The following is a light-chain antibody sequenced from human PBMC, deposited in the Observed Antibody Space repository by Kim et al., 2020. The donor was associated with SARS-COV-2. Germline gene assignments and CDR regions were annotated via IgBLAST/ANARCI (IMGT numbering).Light chain of an antibody. J-gene: IGKJ2*01. Sequence: PPSISCRSSQSLLHSNAYNFLDWYVQRPGQSPQLLIYLGSNRASGVPDRFSGSGSGTDFTLKISRVEAEDVGVYYCMHALQTFMYTFGQGTKLEI. V-gene: IGKV2-28*01. CDR3: MHALQTFMYT. CDR2: LGS. CDR1: QSLLHSNAYNF.